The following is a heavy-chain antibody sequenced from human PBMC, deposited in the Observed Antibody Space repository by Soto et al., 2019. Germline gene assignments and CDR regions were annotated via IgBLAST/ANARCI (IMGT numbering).Heavy chain of an antibody. V-gene: IGHV3-11*01. Sequence: GGSLRLSCAASGFTFSDYYMRWIRQAPGKWLEWVSYISSSGSIIYYADSVKGRFTISRDNAKNSLYLQLNSLRAEDTAVYYCARDLGYYASDGYFDYWGQGTLVTVSS. D-gene: IGHD3-22*01. CDR3: ARDLGYYASDGYFDY. CDR2: ISSSGSII. J-gene: IGHJ4*02. CDR1: GFTFSDYY.